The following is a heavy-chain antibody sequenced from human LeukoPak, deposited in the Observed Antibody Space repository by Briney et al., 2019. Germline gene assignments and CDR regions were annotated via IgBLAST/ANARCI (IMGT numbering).Heavy chain of an antibody. CDR2: IYYSGTT. Sequence: SETLSLTCTVSGGSISSSHYYWGWIRQPPGKGLEWIRSIYYSGTTYYNPSLESRVTISDDTSKNRFSLMLTSVTAADTAVYYCARQSSDYYYYYIDVWGEGTTVIVSS. J-gene: IGHJ6*03. V-gene: IGHV4-39*01. CDR3: ARQSSDYYYYYIDV. CDR1: GGSISSSHYY.